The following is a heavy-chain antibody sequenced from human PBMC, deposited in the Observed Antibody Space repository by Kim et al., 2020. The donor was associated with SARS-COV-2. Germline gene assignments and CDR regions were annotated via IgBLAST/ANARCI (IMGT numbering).Heavy chain of an antibody. D-gene: IGHD1-1*01. J-gene: IGHJ4*02. CDR3: TTWEFWNDYFDY. V-gene: IGHV3-15*01. Sequence: DYAAPVKGRFTISRDDSKNTLYLQMNSLKTEDTAVYYCTTWEFWNDYFDYWGQGTLVTVSS.